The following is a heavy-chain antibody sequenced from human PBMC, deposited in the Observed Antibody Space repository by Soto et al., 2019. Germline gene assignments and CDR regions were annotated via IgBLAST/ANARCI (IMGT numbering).Heavy chain of an antibody. J-gene: IGHJ4*02. Sequence: GGSLRLSCAASGFTFSSYSMNWVRQAPGKGLEWVSSISSSSSYIYYADSVKGRFTISRDNAKNSLYLQMNSLRAEDTAVYYCARGGYDILTGYWFQVDYWGQGTLVTVSS. CDR1: GFTFSSYS. D-gene: IGHD3-9*01. CDR3: ARGGYDILTGYWFQVDY. V-gene: IGHV3-21*01. CDR2: ISSSSSYI.